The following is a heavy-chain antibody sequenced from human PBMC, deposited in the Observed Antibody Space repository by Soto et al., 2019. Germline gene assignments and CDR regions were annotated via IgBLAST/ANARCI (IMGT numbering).Heavy chain of an antibody. V-gene: IGHV1-2*02. J-gene: IGHJ4*02. CDR3: ARRKITMVRGVLAPFDY. CDR2: INPNSGGT. Sequence: ASVKVSCKASGYTFTGYYMHWVRQAPGQGLEWMGWINPNSGGTNYAQKFQGRVTMTRDTSISTAYMELSRLRSDDTAVYYCARRKITMVRGVLAPFDYWGQGTLVTVLL. CDR1: GYTFTGYY. D-gene: IGHD3-10*01.